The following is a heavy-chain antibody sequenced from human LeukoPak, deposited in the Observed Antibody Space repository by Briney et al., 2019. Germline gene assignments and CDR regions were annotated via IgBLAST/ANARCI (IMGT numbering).Heavy chain of an antibody. V-gene: IGHV3-30*02. CDR2: IRYDGSNK. CDR1: GFTFSSYG. J-gene: IGHJ4*02. CDR3: AKDRHDFWSGPADY. Sequence: GGSLRLSCAASGFTFSSYGMHWVRQAPGKGLEWVAFIRYDGSNKYYADSVKGRFTISRDNSKNTLYLQMNSLRAEDTAVYYCAKDRHDFWSGPADYWGQGTLVTVSS. D-gene: IGHD3-3*01.